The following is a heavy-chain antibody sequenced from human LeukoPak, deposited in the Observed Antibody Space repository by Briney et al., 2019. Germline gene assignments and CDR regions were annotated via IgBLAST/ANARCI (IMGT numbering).Heavy chain of an antibody. CDR2: IKQDGSET. J-gene: IGHJ4*02. D-gene: IGHD6-19*01. Sequence: GGSLSLSCAVSTFTLSTIWMSWVRQAPGKGREWVANIKQDGSETYYVDSVKGRFTISRDNAKNSLSLQMNSLGAEDTAVYYCARQRGSGCLDYWGQGTLVTVSS. V-gene: IGHV3-7*01. CDR3: ARQRGSGCLDY. CDR1: TFTLSTIW.